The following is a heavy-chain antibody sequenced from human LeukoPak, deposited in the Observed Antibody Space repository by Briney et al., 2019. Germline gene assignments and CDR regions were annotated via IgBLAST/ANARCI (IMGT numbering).Heavy chain of an antibody. CDR1: GGPISSSRNY. Sequence: SETLSLTCSVSGGPISSSRNYWSWIRQPPGKGLEWIGYIYYSGSTNYNPSLKSRVTISVDTSKNQFSLKLSSVTAADTAVYYCARVPWGSSGYLWGQGTLVTVSS. V-gene: IGHV4-61*01. D-gene: IGHD3-22*01. CDR2: IYYSGST. CDR3: ARVPWGSSGYL. J-gene: IGHJ4*02.